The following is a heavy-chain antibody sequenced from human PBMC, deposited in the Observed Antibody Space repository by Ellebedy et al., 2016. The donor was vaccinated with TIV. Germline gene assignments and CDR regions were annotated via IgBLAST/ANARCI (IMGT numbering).Heavy chain of an antibody. CDR3: ARGRRDGFNFGWYFEL. Sequence: GGSLRLSCAASGFNFTSYWMSWVRQAPGKGMEWVSDIKQDGSERNYVDSVKGRFTISRDNAKNSLNLQMNSLRAEDTAVYYCARGRRDGFNFGWYFELWGRGTLVIVSS. V-gene: IGHV3-7*03. J-gene: IGHJ2*01. CDR2: IKQDGSER. CDR1: GFNFTSYW. D-gene: IGHD5-24*01.